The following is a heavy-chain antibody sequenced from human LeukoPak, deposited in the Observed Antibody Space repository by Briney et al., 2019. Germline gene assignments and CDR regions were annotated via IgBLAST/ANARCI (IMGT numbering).Heavy chain of an antibody. V-gene: IGHV3-30-3*01. CDR1: GITFSIYA. CDR2: ISHDGTSK. D-gene: IGHD6-25*01. J-gene: IGHJ4*02. Sequence: GGSLRLSCTASGITFSIYAMHWVRQAPGKGLQWVAFISHDGTSKYYADSVKGRFTISRDNSKNTVYLQMNTLRAEDTAVYYCATGSGPDYWGQGTLVTVSS. CDR3: ATGSGPDY.